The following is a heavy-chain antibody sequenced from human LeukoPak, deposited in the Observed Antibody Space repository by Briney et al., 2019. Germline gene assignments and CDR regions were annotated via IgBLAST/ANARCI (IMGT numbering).Heavy chain of an antibody. CDR1: GDSVSRNNAA. D-gene: IGHD3-16*02. CDR2: TYYRSKWYN. CDR3: ARGYQFDY. J-gene: IGHJ4*02. Sequence: SQTLSLTCAISGDSVSRNNAAWNWIRQSPSRGLEWLGRTYYRSKWYNDYAVSVKSRITISADTFKNQFSLQLNSVTPEDTAVYYCARGYQFDYWGQGTLVTVSS. V-gene: IGHV6-1*01.